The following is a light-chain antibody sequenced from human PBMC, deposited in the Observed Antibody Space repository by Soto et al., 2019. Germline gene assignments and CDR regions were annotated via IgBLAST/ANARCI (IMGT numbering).Light chain of an antibody. Sequence: IVLTQSPGTLSLSPGERATLSCRASQTVSSNYLAWYQQKPGQAPRLLIYAASTRATGIPDRFSGSGSGTDFTLSISRLEPEDFEVYYCQLYGTSPKPFGQGTKVDIK. CDR2: AAS. CDR3: QLYGTSPKP. V-gene: IGKV3-20*01. CDR1: QTVSSNY. J-gene: IGKJ1*01.